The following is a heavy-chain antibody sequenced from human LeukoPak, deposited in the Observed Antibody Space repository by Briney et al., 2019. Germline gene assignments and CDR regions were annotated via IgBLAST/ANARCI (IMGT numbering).Heavy chain of an antibody. CDR1: GYTFTSYD. D-gene: IGHD3-10*01. V-gene: IGHV1-8*01. Sequence: ASVKVSCKASGYTFTSYDINCVRQATGQGLEWMGWMNPNSGNTGYAQKFQGRVTMTRTTSISTAYMELSSLRSEDTAVYYCARKTRMVRGVIGFDPWGQGTLVTVSS. CDR2: MNPNSGNT. CDR3: ARKTRMVRGVIGFDP. J-gene: IGHJ5*02.